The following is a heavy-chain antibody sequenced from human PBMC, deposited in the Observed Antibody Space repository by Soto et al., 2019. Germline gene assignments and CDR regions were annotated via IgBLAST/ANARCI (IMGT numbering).Heavy chain of an antibody. CDR2: IYHSGST. Sequence: SETLSLTCAVSGGSISSSNWWSWVRQPPGKGLEWIGEIYHSGSTNYNPSLKSRVTISVDKSKNQFSLKLSSVTAADTAVYYRARMPIVVVVAATGPFDYWGQGTLVTVSS. CDR1: GGSISSSNW. CDR3: ARMPIVVVVAATGPFDY. D-gene: IGHD2-15*01. V-gene: IGHV4-4*02. J-gene: IGHJ4*02.